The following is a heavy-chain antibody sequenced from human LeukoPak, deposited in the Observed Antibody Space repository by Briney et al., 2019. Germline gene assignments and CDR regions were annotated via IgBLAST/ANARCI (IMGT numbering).Heavy chain of an antibody. Sequence: GGSLRLSCAASGFTFSDYSMNWVRQAPGKGLEWVSYISFSVNTKYYGDSVKGRFTISRDNAKNSLYLHMDSLRVEDTAVYYCARLDSIGWYYFEYWGQGTLVTVSS. CDR3: ARLDSIGWYYFEY. J-gene: IGHJ4*02. CDR2: ISFSVNTK. CDR1: GFTFSDYS. D-gene: IGHD6-19*01. V-gene: IGHV3-48*04.